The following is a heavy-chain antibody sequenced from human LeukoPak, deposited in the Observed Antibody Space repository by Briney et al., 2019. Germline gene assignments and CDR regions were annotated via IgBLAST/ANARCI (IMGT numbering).Heavy chain of an antibody. V-gene: IGHV4-31*03. CDR2: IYYSGTT. J-gene: IGHJ3*02. D-gene: IGHD2-15*01. Sequence: PTETLSLTCTVSGGSISSDGYYWTWIRQHPGKGLEWIGYIYYSGTTYHNPSLESRVTLSVDTSKNQFSLRLGSVTAADTAVYYCARYRDSGGRLAFDIWGQGTMATVSS. CDR1: GGSISSDGYY. CDR3: ARYRDSGGRLAFDI.